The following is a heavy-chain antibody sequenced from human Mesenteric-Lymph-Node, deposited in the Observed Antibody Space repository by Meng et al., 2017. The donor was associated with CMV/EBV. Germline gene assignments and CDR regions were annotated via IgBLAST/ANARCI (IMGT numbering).Heavy chain of an antibody. Sequence: SETLSLTCGVSGGSIRNNNDFWGWIRQPPGKGLEWIGTIYHSASTYYNPSLRSRVTISLDTSKNQFSLKLISVTAADTAIYYCARISILAGYTYYYGMDVWGQGTTVTVSS. CDR2: IYHSAST. CDR1: GGSIRNNNDF. CDR3: ARISILAGYTYYYGMDV. J-gene: IGHJ6*02. D-gene: IGHD3-9*01. V-gene: IGHV4-39*07.